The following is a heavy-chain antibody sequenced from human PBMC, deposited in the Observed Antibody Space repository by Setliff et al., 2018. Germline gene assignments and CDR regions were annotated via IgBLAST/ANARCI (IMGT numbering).Heavy chain of an antibody. CDR2: IYTTWRT. Sequence: SETLSLTCTVSGGSVGNSYYYWNWIRQPAGKGLEWIGRIYTTWRTTYNPSLKSRATISQVTSKKHFSLTLTTMTAADTAVYYCARHAPGAIDYWGQGALVTVSS. CDR3: ARHAPGAIDY. CDR1: GGSVGNSYYY. J-gene: IGHJ4*02. V-gene: IGHV4-61*02.